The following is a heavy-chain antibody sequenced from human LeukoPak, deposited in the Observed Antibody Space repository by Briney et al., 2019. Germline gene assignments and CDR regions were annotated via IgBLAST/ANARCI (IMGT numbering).Heavy chain of an antibody. J-gene: IGHJ6*03. V-gene: IGHV4-59*01. Sequence: SETLSLTCTVSGGSISSYYWSWNRQPPGKGLEWIGYIYYSGSTNYNPSLKSRVTISVDTSKNQFSLKLSSVTAADTAVYYCARDGSSTPDYYYYMDVWGEGTTVTVSS. CDR2: IYYSGST. CDR1: GGSISSYY. CDR3: ARDGSSTPDYYYYMDV. D-gene: IGHD6-6*01.